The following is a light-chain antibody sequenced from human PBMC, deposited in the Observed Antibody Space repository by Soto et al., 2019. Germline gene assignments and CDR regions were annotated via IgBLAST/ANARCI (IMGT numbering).Light chain of an antibody. J-gene: IGKJ2*01. CDR2: DAS. Sequence: EIVLTQSPATLSLSPGERATLSCRVSQSISSFLTWYQHKPGQAPRLLIYDASKRATGIPARFSGSGSGTDFTLTISSLEPEDFGVYYCQQRSNWYTFGPGTKLEIK. CDR1: QSISSF. V-gene: IGKV3-11*01. CDR3: QQRSNWYT.